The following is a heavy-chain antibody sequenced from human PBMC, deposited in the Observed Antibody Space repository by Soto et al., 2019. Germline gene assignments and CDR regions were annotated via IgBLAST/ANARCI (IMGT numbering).Heavy chain of an antibody. V-gene: IGHV3-23*01. D-gene: IGHD2-21*02. CDR3: AKDDVSGDGLWLVSD. Sequence: LRLSCAASGFSFSKYAIIWVRQAPGKGQEWVSGITGSGGTIEYSDSVKGRFTISRDNSKNTVYLQMNSLRAEDTAMYYCAKDDVSGDGLWLVSDWGQGTPVTVSS. J-gene: IGHJ4*02. CDR2: ITGSGGTI. CDR1: GFSFSKYA.